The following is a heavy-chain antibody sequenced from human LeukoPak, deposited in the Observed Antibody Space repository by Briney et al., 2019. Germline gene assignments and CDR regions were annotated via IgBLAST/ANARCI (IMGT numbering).Heavy chain of an antibody. J-gene: IGHJ4*02. CDR3: AREGTYHFDY. Sequence: SETLSLTCTVSGGSISSYYWSWIRQPPGNGLEWIGYIYYSGSTNYNPSLKSRVTISLDTSKNQFSLKLRSVTAADTAVYYCAREGTYHFDYWGQGTLVTVSS. V-gene: IGHV4-59*01. D-gene: IGHD3-10*01. CDR1: GGSISSYY. CDR2: IYYSGST.